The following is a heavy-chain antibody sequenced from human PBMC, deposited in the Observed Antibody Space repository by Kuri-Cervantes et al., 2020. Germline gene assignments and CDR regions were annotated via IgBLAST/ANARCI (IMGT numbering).Heavy chain of an antibody. V-gene: IGHV4-34*01. CDR3: ARDTKGAYSSGWFDS. Sequence: SETLSLTCAVYGGSFSGYYWSWIRQPPGKGLEWIGEINHSGSTNYNPSLKSRVTISVDTSKNQFSLTLRSVTAADTAIYYCARDTKGAYSSGWFDSWGQGALVTVSS. J-gene: IGHJ5*01. CDR2: INHSGST. CDR1: GGSFSGYY. D-gene: IGHD6-19*01.